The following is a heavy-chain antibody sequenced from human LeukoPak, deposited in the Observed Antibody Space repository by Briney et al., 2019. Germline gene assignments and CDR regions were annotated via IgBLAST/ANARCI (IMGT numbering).Heavy chain of an antibody. CDR1: GFTFSSYA. D-gene: IGHD3-10*01. Sequence: GGSLRLSCAASGFTFSSYAMSWVRQAPGKGLEWVSAISGSGGSTYYADSVKGRFTISRDNSKNTLYLQMNSLRAEDTAVYCCAKRNKVTMVRGVIPLPLDYWGQGTLVTVSS. CDR3: AKRNKVTMVRGVIPLPLDY. J-gene: IGHJ4*02. V-gene: IGHV3-23*01. CDR2: ISGSGGST.